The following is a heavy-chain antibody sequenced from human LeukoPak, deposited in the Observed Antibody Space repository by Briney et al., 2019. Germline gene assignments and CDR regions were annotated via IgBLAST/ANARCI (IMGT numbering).Heavy chain of an antibody. CDR3: ARDRYSSRFDP. D-gene: IGHD5-12*01. CDR1: GYSISSGYY. J-gene: IGHJ5*02. V-gene: IGHV4-38-2*02. CDR2: IYHSGST. Sequence: SETLSLTCTVSGYSISSGYYWGWIRQPPGKGLEWIGSIYHSGSTYYNPSLKSRVTISVDTSKNQFSLKLSSVTAADTAVYYCARDRYSSRFDPWGQGTLVTVSS.